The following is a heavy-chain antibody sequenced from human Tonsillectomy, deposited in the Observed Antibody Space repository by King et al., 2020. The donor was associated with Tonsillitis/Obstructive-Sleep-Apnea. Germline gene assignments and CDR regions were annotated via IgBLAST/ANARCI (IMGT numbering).Heavy chain of an antibody. D-gene: IGHD3-3*01. Sequence: VQLVESGGGLVQPGGSLRLSCAASGFTFSDHYMDWVRQAPGKGLEWVGRTRNKANSYTTEYAASVKGRFTISRDDSKNSLYLQMNSLKTEDTAVYYCAREDDDFWSGWGYYYYYMDVWGKGTTVTVSS. V-gene: IGHV3-72*01. CDR1: GFTFSDHY. CDR2: TRNKANSYTT. CDR3: AREDDDFWSGWGYYYYYMDV. J-gene: IGHJ6*03.